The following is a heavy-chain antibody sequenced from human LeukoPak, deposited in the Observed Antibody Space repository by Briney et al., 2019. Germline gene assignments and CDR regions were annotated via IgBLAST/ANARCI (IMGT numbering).Heavy chain of an antibody. J-gene: IGHJ3*02. V-gene: IGHV1-69*04. CDR2: IIPILGIA. D-gene: IGHD3-22*01. CDR3: ARSIRITMIVVPDAFDI. CDR1: GGTFSSYA. Sequence: ASVKVSCKASGGTFSSYAISWVRQAPGQGLEWMGRIIPILGIANYAQKFQGRVTITADKSTSTAYMELSSLRSEDTAVHYCARSIRITMIVVPDAFDIWGQGTMVTVSS.